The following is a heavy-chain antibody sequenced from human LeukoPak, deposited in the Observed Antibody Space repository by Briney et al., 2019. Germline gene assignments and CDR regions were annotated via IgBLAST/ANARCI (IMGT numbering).Heavy chain of an antibody. D-gene: IGHD3-10*01. Sequence: SETLSLTCAVYGGSFSGYYWSWIRQPPGKGLEWIGEINHSGSTNYNPSLKSRVTISVDTSKNQFSLKLSSVTAADTAVYYCARGRGYYYGSGSYWMSHGMDVWGQGTTVTVSS. CDR3: ARGRGYYYGSGSYWMSHGMDV. CDR1: GGSFSGYY. J-gene: IGHJ6*02. CDR2: INHSGST. V-gene: IGHV4-34*01.